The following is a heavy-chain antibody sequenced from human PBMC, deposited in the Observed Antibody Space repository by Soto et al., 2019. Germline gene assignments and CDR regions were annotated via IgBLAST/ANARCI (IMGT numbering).Heavy chain of an antibody. V-gene: IGHV4-31*03. J-gene: IGHJ4*02. CDR3: ARKKGASLGWGGGVDY. D-gene: IGHD3-10*01. CDR1: GGSISSGGYY. Sequence: QVQLQESGPGLVKPSQTLSLTCTVSGGSISSGGYYWSWIRQHPGKGLEWIGYIYYSGSTYNNPSLKGRLTHTVDTSKNRFPRNMGFGLAPDPAVYYWARKKGASLGWGGGVDYWGQGTLVTVSS. CDR2: IYYSGST.